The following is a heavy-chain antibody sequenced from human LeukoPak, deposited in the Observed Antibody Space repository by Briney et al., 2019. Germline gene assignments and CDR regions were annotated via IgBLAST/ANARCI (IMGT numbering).Heavy chain of an antibody. J-gene: IGHJ4*02. CDR3: ARRALTLDGSNLYYFDY. D-gene: IGHD5-24*01. V-gene: IGHV1-69*01. Sequence: SVKVSCKASGGTFSTYAINWVRQAPGQGLEWMGGIIPIFGTANYAQKFQGRVTITAEESTTTAYMDLSSLRSEDTAVYYCARRALTLDGSNLYYFDYWGQGTLVTVSS. CDR1: GGTFSTYA. CDR2: IIPIFGTA.